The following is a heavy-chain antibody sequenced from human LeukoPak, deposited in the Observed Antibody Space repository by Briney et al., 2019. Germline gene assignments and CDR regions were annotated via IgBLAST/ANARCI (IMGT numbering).Heavy chain of an antibody. CDR3: ARDVTFGGVIAYYFDY. CDR1: GFTFSSYA. J-gene: IGHJ4*02. V-gene: IGHV3-30-3*01. CDR2: ISYDGSNK. D-gene: IGHD3-16*02. Sequence: PGGSLRLSCAASGFTFSSYAMHWVRQAPGKGLEWVAVISYDGSNKYYADSVKGRFTISRDNSKNTLYLQMNSLRAEDTAVYYCARDVTFGGVIAYYFDYWGQGTLVTVSS.